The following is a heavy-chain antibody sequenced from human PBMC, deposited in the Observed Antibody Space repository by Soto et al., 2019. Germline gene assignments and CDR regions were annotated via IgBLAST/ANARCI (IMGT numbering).Heavy chain of an antibody. J-gene: IGHJ6*02. CDR3: ARDLFFNGVVPYDSSGYYPLLGYYYGMDV. D-gene: IGHD3-22*01. V-gene: IGHV3-30*03. CDR2: ISYDGSNK. CDR1: GFTFSSYG. Sequence: GGSLRLSCAASGFTFSSYGMHWVRQAPGKGLEWVAVISYDGSNKYYADSVKGRFTISRDNSKNTLYLQMNSLRAEDTAVYYCARDLFFNGVVPYDSSGYYPLLGYYYGMDVWGQGTTVTVSS.